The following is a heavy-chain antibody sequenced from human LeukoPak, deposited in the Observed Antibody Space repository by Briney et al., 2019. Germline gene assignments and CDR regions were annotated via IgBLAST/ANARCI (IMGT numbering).Heavy chain of an antibody. D-gene: IGHD1-26*01. V-gene: IGHV3-74*01. CDR3: ARVGKSGSYYYFDY. CDR2: INTGGRNT. Sequence: GGSLRLSCAASGFTFSTYWMYWVRQAPGEGLVWVSRINTGGRNTGYADSVKGRFTISRDNAKNTLYLQMTILTAEDTAVYYCARVGKSGSYYYFDYWGQGTLVTVSS. CDR1: GFTFSTYW. J-gene: IGHJ4*02.